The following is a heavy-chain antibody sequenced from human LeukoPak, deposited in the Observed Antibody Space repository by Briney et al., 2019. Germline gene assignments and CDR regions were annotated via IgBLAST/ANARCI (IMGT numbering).Heavy chain of an antibody. D-gene: IGHD1-26*01. CDR1: GGSISSSSYY. Sequence: TPSETLSLTCTVSGGSISSSSYYWGWIRQPPGKGLEWIGSIYYSGSTYYNPSLKSRVTISVDTSKNQFSLKLSSVTAADTAVYYCARLSIVAGADYWGQGTLVTVSS. V-gene: IGHV4-39*01. CDR3: ARLSIVAGADY. J-gene: IGHJ4*02. CDR2: IYYSGST.